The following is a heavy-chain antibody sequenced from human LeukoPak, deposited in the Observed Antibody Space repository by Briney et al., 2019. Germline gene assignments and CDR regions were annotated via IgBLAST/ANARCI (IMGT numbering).Heavy chain of an antibody. CDR1: GYSFTSYW. D-gene: IGHD6-19*01. CDR2: IYPDDSDT. J-gene: IGHJ4*02. Sequence: GESLKISCKGSGYSFTSYWVAWVRQVPGKGLEWMGIIYPDDSDTRYSPSFQGQVTFSADKSVNTAYLQWNSLKASDTAMYYCARKTGSAWHDYFDYWGQGSLVTVSS. CDR3: ARKTGSAWHDYFDY. V-gene: IGHV5-51*01.